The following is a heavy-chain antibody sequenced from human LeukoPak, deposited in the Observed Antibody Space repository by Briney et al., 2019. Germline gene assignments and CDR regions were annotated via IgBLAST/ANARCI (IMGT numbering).Heavy chain of an antibody. Sequence: GGSLRLSCAASGFTFDDYAMPWVRQAPGKGLEWVSGISWNSGSIGYADSVKGRFTISRDNAKNSLYLQMNSLRAEDTALYYCAKDSSGWLYAFDIWGQGTMVTVSS. CDR3: AKDSSGWLYAFDI. D-gene: IGHD6-19*01. J-gene: IGHJ3*02. V-gene: IGHV3-9*01. CDR2: ISWNSGSI. CDR1: GFTFDDYA.